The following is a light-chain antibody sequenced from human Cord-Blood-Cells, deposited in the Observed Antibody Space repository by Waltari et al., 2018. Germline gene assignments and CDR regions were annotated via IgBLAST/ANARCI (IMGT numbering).Light chain of an antibody. CDR3: CSYAGSSTLV. CDR1: SSDVGGYNL. Sequence: QSALTQPPSVSGSPGQSITNSCTGTSSDVGGYNLVSWYQQHPGKAPKPMIYEGSKRPSGVSNRFSGSKSGNTASLTITGLQAEDEADYYCCSYAGSSTLVFGGGTKLTVL. J-gene: IGLJ2*01. V-gene: IGLV2-23*01. CDR2: EGS.